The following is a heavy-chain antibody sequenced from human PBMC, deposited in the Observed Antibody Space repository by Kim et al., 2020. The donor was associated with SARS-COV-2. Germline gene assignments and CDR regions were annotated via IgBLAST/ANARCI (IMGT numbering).Heavy chain of an antibody. V-gene: IGHV7-4-1*02. CDR3: ARAGGSYYFDY. J-gene: IGHJ4*02. Sequence: TFAQGFTGRFVFTLDTSVSTAYLQISSLKAEDTAVYYCARAGGSYYFDYWGQGTLVTVSS. D-gene: IGHD3-16*01.